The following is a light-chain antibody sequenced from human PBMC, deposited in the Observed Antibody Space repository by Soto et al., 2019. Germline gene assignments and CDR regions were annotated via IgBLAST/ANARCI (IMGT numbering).Light chain of an antibody. Sequence: EIVMTQSPATLSVSPGERATLSCRASQSVNSKVAWYQQKPGQPPRLLSYAASTRATGVPARFSGGGSGTEFILTVSSLQSEDFAVYYCQQHTDWPPITFGQGTRLEIK. CDR1: QSVNSK. V-gene: IGKV3-15*01. CDR2: AAS. J-gene: IGKJ5*01. CDR3: QQHTDWPPIT.